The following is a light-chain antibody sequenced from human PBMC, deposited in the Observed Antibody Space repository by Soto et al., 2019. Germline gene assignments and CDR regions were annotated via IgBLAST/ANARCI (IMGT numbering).Light chain of an antibody. CDR2: DAS. J-gene: IGKJ4*01. V-gene: IGKV1-5*01. CDR3: QQYNTYST. Sequence: DIQMTQSPSTLSAYVGDRVTITCRASQSISSWLAWDQQKPGKAPKLLIFDASSLEGGVSSRFSGSGSGTEFTLTISSLQPDDFATYYCQQYNTYSTFGGGTKVAIK. CDR1: QSISSW.